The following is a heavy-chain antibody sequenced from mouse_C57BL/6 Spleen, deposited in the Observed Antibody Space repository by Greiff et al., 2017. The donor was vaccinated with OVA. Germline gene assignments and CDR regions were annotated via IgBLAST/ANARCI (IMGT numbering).Heavy chain of an antibody. J-gene: IGHJ2*01. Sequence: VHLQQSGPELVKPGASVKISCKASGYTFTDYYMNWVKQSHGKSLEWIGDINPNNGGTSYNQKFKGKATLTVDKSSSTAYMELRILTSEDSAVYYCARGDYGSSYYYFDYWGQGTTLTVSS. CDR2: INPNNGGT. CDR1: GYTFTDYY. D-gene: IGHD1-1*01. CDR3: ARGDYGSSYYYFDY. V-gene: IGHV1-26*01.